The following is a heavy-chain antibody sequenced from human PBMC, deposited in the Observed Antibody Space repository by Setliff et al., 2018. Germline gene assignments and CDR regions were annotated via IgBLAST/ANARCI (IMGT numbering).Heavy chain of an antibody. D-gene: IGHD3-22*01. CDR2: INPSGGST. CDR1: GYTFTSYY. CDR3: ARVGVYYYDSSGYHRSPYYYYYGMDV. Sequence: GASVKVSCKASGYTFTSYYMHWVRQAPGQGLEWMGIINPSGGSTSYAQKFQGRVTMTTDTSTSTAYMELRSLRSDDTAVYYCARVGVYYYDSSGYHRSPYYYYYGMDVWGQGTTVTVSS. J-gene: IGHJ6*02. V-gene: IGHV1-46*01.